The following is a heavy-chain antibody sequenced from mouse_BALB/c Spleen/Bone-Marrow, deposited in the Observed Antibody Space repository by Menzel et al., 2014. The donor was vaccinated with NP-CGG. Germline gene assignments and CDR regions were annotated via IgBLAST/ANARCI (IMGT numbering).Heavy chain of an antibody. V-gene: IGHV1-87*01. CDR2: IYPGDGDT. CDR1: GYTFTSYW. CDR3: ARGWDWFAY. J-gene: IGHJ3*01. D-gene: IGHD4-1*01. Sequence: QVQLQQSGAELARPGASVKLSCKASGYTFTSYWMRWVKQRPGQGLEWIGAIYPGDGDTRYTQKFKGKATLTADKSSSTAYMQLSSLASEDSAVYYCARGWDWFAYWGQGTLVTVSA.